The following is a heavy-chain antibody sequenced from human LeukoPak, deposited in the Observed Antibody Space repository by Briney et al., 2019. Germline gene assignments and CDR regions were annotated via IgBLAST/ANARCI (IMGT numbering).Heavy chain of an antibody. V-gene: IGHV4-34*01. CDR1: GGSFSGYY. J-gene: IGHJ4*02. CDR3: ARGSRCTNGVCYGTFVY. Sequence: PSETLSRTCAVYGGSFSGYYWSWIRQPPGKGLEWIGEINHSGSTNYNPSLKSRVTITVDTSKNQFSLKLSSVTAADTAVYYCARGSRCTNGVCYGTFVYWGQGTLVTVSS. CDR2: INHSGST. D-gene: IGHD2-8*01.